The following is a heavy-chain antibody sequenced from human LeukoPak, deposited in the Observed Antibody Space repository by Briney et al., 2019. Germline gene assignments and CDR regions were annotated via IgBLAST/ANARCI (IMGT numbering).Heavy chain of an antibody. CDR1: GYTFTGYY. Sequence: ASVKVPCKASGYTFTGYYMHWVRQAPGQGLEWMGWINPNSGGTNYAQKFQGRVTMTRDTSISTAYMELSRLRSDDTAVYYCARDLGSTTNWFDPWGQGTLVTVSS. D-gene: IGHD6-13*01. J-gene: IGHJ5*02. CDR3: ARDLGSTTNWFDP. CDR2: INPNSGGT. V-gene: IGHV1-2*02.